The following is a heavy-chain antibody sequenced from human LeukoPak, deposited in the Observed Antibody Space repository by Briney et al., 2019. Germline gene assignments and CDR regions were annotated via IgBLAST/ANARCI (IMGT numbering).Heavy chain of an antibody. V-gene: IGHV3-23*01. D-gene: IGHD2-2*01. CDR1: GITFSSYV. CDR3: ARDQSAAAIENYGMDV. J-gene: IGHJ6*02. Sequence: GGSLRLSCAASGITFSSYVMSWVRQAPGKGLEWVSAISGSGGSTYYADSVKGRFTISRDNSKNTLYLQMNSLRAEDTAVYYCARDQSAAAIENYGMDVWGQGTTVTVSS. CDR2: ISGSGGST.